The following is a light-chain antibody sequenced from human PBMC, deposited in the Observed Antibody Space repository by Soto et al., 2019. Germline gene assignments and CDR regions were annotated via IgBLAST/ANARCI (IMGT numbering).Light chain of an antibody. V-gene: IGKV1-39*01. J-gene: IGKJ4*01. CDR2: AAS. CDR1: HSVNSY. Sequence: DIQMTQSPSSLYAPVGDRVTIACRASHSVNSYLNWYQQKLGKAPKLLIYAASILHSGVSPRFSGSGSGTEFTLTISSLQPDDFATYYCQQSYSTPPTFGGGTKVEIK. CDR3: QQSYSTPPT.